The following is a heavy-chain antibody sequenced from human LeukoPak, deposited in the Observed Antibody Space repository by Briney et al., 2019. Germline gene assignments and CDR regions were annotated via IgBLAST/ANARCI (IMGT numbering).Heavy chain of an antibody. CDR3: ATSEEDGNPLDY. J-gene: IGHJ4*02. CDR1: GYTLTELS. V-gene: IGHV1-24*01. Sequence: ASVKVSCKVSGYTLTELSMHWVRQAPGKGLGWMGGFDPEDGETIYAQKFQGRVTMTEDTSTDTAYMELSSLRSEDTAVYYCATSEEDGNPLDYWGQGTLVTVSS. D-gene: IGHD4-23*01. CDR2: FDPEDGET.